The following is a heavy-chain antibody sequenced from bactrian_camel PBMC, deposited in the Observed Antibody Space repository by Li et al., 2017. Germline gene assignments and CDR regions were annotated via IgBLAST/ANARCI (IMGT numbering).Heavy chain of an antibody. D-gene: IGHD2*01. CDR2: IRSDGTEA. CDR1: GYTPCR. Sequence: VQLVESGGGSVQPGGSLRLSCTASGYTPCRMSWYRQAPGKEREWVAEIRSDGTEATYTDSVKGRFAISRDGAQDTVSLQMASLKSEDTALYYCAISRSWACSGGICAYYGLDYWGKGTQVTVS. J-gene: IGHJ7*01. V-gene: IGHV3S6*01.